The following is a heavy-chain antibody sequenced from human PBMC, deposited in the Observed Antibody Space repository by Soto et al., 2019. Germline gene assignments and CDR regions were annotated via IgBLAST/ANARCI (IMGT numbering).Heavy chain of an antibody. Sequence: ASVKVSCKASGYTFTGYYMHWVRQAPGQGLEWMGWINPNSGDTNYAQKFQGRVTMTRDTSISTAYMELSRLRSDDTAVYYCAKLGYCSSTSCPSWGQGTLVTVSS. CDR2: INPNSGDT. V-gene: IGHV1-2*02. J-gene: IGHJ5*02. CDR3: AKLGYCSSTSCPS. D-gene: IGHD2-2*01. CDR1: GYTFTGYY.